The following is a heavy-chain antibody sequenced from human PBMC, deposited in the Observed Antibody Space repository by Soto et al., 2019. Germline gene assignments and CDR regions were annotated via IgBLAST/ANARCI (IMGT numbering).Heavy chain of an antibody. Sequence: PGGSLRLSCAASGFTFSIFGMHWVLQAPCKGLEWVSLIWYDGSKKSYGDSVKGRFTISRDNSRNTVYLQMNSLRADDTAVYYCARDASYYSLWSGYYPSRNGMDVWGQGTTVTVSS. CDR1: GFTFSIFG. V-gene: IGHV3-33*01. CDR3: ARDASYYSLWSGYYPSRNGMDV. J-gene: IGHJ6*02. CDR2: IWYDGSKK. D-gene: IGHD3-3*01.